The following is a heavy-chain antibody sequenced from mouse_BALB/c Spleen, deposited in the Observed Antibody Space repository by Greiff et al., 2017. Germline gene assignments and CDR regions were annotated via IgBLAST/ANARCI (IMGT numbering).Heavy chain of an antibody. J-gene: IGHJ1*01. CDR2: IYPGNSDT. D-gene: IGHD2-4*01. CDR3: TRLLYYENWYFDV. CDR1: GYTFTSYW. Sequence: DVQLQESGTVLARPGASVKMSCKASGYTFTSYWMHWVKQRPGQGLEWIGAIYPGNSDTSYNQKFKGKAKLTAVTSTSTAYMELSSLTNEDSAVYYCTRLLYYENWYFDVWGAGTTVTVSS. V-gene: IGHV1-5*01.